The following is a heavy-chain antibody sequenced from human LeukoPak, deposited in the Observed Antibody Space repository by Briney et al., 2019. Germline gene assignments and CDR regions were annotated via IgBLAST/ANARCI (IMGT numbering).Heavy chain of an antibody. J-gene: IGHJ6*03. V-gene: IGHV3-11*04. CDR3: ARVRSQPVADSYYYYMDV. CDR1: GFTFSDYY. D-gene: IGHD6-19*01. CDR2: ISSSGSTI. Sequence: GGSLRLSCAASGFTFSDYYMSWIRQAPGKGLEWVSYISSSGSTIYYADSVKGRFTISRDNAKNSLYLQMNSLRAEDTALYYCARVRSQPVADSYYYYMDVWGKGTTVTVSS.